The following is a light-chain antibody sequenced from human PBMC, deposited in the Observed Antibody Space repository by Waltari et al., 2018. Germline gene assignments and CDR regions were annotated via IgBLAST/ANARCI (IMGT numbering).Light chain of an antibody. J-gene: IGLJ1*01. V-gene: IGLV2-23*02. CDR1: SSDVGSYNL. Sequence: QSALTQPASVSGSPGQSITISCTGTSSDVGSYNLLSWYQQHPGKAPKLMIYEVSKRPSGVSNRFSGSKSGNTASLTISGLQAEDEADYYCCSYAGSSTLYVFGTGTKVTVL. CDR2: EVS. CDR3: CSYAGSSTLYV.